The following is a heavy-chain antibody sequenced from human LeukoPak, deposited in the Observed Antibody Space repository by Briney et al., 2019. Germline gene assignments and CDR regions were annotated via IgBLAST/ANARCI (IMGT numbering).Heavy chain of an antibody. CDR1: GGSISSSSYY. CDR3: ARQRGTIFATGVFDY. D-gene: IGHD3-3*01. J-gene: IGHJ4*02. CDR2: IYYSGSI. V-gene: IGHV4-39*01. Sequence: SETLSLTCTVSGGSISSSSYYWGWIRQPPGKGLEWIGSIYYSGSIYYSPSLKSRVTISVDTSKNQFSLKLSSVTAADTAVYYCARQRGTIFATGVFDYWGQGTLVTVSS.